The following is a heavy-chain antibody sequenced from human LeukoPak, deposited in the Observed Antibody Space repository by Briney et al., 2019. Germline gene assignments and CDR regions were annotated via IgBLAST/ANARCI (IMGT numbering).Heavy chain of an antibody. CDR1: GGSISSYY. D-gene: IGHD3-10*01. Sequence: PSETLSLTCTVSGGSISSYYWSWIRQPPGRGLEWIGYMYYSGSTNYNPSLKSRVTISVDTSKNQFSLKLSSVTAADTAVYYCARRGSGSYYYWGQGTLVTVSS. CDR3: ARRGSGSYYY. CDR2: MYYSGST. V-gene: IGHV4-59*12. J-gene: IGHJ4*02.